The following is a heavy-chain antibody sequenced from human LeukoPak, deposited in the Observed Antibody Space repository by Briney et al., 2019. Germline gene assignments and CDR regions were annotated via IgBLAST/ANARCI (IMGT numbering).Heavy chain of an antibody. CDR2: IYPGDSDT. CDR1: GYSFTSYW. J-gene: IGHJ6*03. Sequence: RGESLKISCKGSGYSFTSYWIGWVRQMPGKGLEWMGIIYPGDSDTRYSPSFQGQVTISADKSISTAYLQWSSLKASDTAMYYCARHRGIFGDPDYYYYMDVWGKGTTVTVSS. D-gene: IGHD3-3*01. CDR3: ARHRGIFGDPDYYYYMDV. V-gene: IGHV5-51*01.